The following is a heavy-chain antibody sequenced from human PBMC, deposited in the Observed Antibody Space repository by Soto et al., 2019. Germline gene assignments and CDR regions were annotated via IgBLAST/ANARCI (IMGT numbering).Heavy chain of an antibody. CDR3: ARSRILTSPYYDFWSGPYGMDV. V-gene: IGHV4-4*02. J-gene: IGHJ6*02. Sequence: SSETLSLTCAVSGGSISSSNWWSWVRQPPGKGLEWLGEIYHSGSTNYNPSLKSRVTISVDKSKNQFSLKLSSVTAADTAVYYCARSRILTSPYYDFWSGPYGMDVWGQGTTVTVSS. CDR2: IYHSGST. D-gene: IGHD3-3*01. CDR1: GGSISSSNW.